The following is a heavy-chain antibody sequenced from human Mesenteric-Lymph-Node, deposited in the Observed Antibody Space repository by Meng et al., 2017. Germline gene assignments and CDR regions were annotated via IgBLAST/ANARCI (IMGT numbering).Heavy chain of an antibody. J-gene: IGHJ4*02. D-gene: IGHD5-18*01. V-gene: IGHV5-51*01. Sequence: KVSCKGSGYSFTSYWIGWVRQMPGKGLEWMGIIYPGDSDTRYSPSFQGQVTISADKSISTAYLQWSSLKASDTAMYYCARHNPVDTAASFDYWGQGTLVTVSS. CDR3: ARHNPVDTAASFDY. CDR1: GYSFTSYW. CDR2: IYPGDSDT.